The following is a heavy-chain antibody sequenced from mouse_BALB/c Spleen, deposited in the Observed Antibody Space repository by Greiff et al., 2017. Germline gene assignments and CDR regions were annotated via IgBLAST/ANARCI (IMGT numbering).Heavy chain of an antibody. Sequence: VKLVESGAELVRPGSSVKISCKASDYAFSSYWMNWVKQRPGQGLEWIGQIYPGDGDTNYSGKFKGKATLTADKSSRTAYMQLSSLTSEDSAVYFCARNYRDWYFDVWGAGTTVTVSS. V-gene: IGHV1-80*01. CDR3: ARNYRDWYFDV. J-gene: IGHJ1*01. CDR1: DYAFSSYW. D-gene: IGHD2-1*01. CDR2: IYPGDGDT.